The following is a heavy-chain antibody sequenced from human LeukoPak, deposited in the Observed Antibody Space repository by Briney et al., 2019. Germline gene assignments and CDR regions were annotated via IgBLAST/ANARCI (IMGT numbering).Heavy chain of an antibody. D-gene: IGHD5-12*01. J-gene: IGHJ4*02. CDR2: NKSDGSRT. CDR1: GFIFSTYW. Sequence: GGSLRLSCAASGFIFSTYWMHWVRQAPGKGLVWVSSNKSDGSRTTYADSVKGRFTMSRDNAKNTVYLQMNSLRGEDTAVYYCAREGSGYDLDYWGQGTLVTVSS. V-gene: IGHV3-74*01. CDR3: AREGSGYDLDY.